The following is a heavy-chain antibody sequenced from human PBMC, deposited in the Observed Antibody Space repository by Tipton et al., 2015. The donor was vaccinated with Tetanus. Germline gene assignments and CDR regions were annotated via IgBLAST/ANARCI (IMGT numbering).Heavy chain of an antibody. V-gene: IGHV4-39*07. CDR2: IYFQGST. CDR3: ARRSYCSSSRCFDAFDL. Sequence: LSLTCTVSGASISDKKYYWGWIRQAPGKGLEWIASIYFQGSTYYSPSLKSRVAISMDTSKNQISLKLSSVTAADTAVYYCARRSYCSSSRCFDAFDLWGQGTMVTVSS. D-gene: IGHD2-2*01. CDR1: GASISDKKYY. J-gene: IGHJ3*01.